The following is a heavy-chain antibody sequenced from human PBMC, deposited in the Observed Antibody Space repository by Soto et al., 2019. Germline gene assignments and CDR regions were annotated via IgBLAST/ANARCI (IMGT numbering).Heavy chain of an antibody. D-gene: IGHD7-27*01. CDR3: TRGGTSATYWGLFDY. V-gene: IGHV3-74*01. Sequence: EVQLVESGGGLVQPGGSLRLSCAASGFTFSNYWTHWVRQAPGKGLVWVSRINGDGNTTTYADFVKGRFTISRDNAKNTLYLQMDSLGADDTAVYYCTRGGTSATYWGLFDYWGQGALVTVSS. J-gene: IGHJ4*02. CDR1: GFTFSNYW. CDR2: INGDGNTT.